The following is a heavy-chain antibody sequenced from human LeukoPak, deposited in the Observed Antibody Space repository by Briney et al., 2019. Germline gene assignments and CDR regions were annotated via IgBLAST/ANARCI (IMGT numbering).Heavy chain of an antibody. CDR1: GGSISSGDYY. V-gene: IGHV4-30-4*01. CDR2: VYYSGST. J-gene: IGHJ4*02. CDR3: AREVVSSSWYYFDY. Sequence: SETLSLTCTVSGGSISSGDYYWSWIRQPPGKGLEWIGFVYYSGSTYYNPSLQSRITISVDTSKNQFSLKLSSVTAADTAVYYCAREVVSSSWYYFDYWGQGILVTVSS. D-gene: IGHD6-13*01.